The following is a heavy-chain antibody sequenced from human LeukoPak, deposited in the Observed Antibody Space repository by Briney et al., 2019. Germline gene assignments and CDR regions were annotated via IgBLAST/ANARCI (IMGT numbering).Heavy chain of an antibody. V-gene: IGHV3-23*01. CDR2: ISVSGGST. J-gene: IGHJ4*02. Sequence: HSGGSLRLSFAASGFTFSTYAMSWVRQAPGKGLEWVSAISVSGGSTYYADSVKARFNISRDNSKNTLYLQMTSLRAEDTAVYYCAKNSFDYWGQGTLVTVSP. D-gene: IGHD2/OR15-2a*01. CDR1: GFTFSTYA. CDR3: AKNSFDY.